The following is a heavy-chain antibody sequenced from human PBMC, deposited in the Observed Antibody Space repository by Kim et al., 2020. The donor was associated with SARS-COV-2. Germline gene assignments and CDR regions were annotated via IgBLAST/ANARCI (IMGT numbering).Heavy chain of an antibody. Sequence: GGSLRLSCAASGFTFSSYAMHWVRQAPGKGLEWVAVISYDGSNKYYADSVKGRFTISRDNSKNTLYLQMNSLTAEDTAVYYCARPYYYGMDVWGQGTTVTVSS. CDR2: ISYDGSNK. CDR3: ARPYYYGMDV. CDR1: GFTFSSYA. V-gene: IGHV3-30*04. J-gene: IGHJ6*02.